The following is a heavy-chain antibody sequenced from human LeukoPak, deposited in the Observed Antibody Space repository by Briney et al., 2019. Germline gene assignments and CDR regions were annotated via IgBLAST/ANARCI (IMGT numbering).Heavy chain of an antibody. CDR1: GFTFSSYA. V-gene: IGHV3-30*04. J-gene: IGHJ3*02. Sequence: GGSLRLSCAASGFTFSSYAMHWVRQAPGKGLEWVAVISYDGSNKYYADSVKGRFTISRDNSKNTLYLQMNSLRAGDTAVYYCARPRTMVRGVIFDAFDIWGQGTMVTVSS. D-gene: IGHD3-10*01. CDR2: ISYDGSNK. CDR3: ARPRTMVRGVIFDAFDI.